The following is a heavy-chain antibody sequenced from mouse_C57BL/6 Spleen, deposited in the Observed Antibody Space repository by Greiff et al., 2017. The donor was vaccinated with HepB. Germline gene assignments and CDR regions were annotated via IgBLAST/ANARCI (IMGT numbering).Heavy chain of an antibody. CDR1: GYTFTSYG. Sequence: QVQLQQSGAELARPGASVKLSCKASGYTFTSYGISWVKQRTGQGLEWIGEIYPRSGNTYYNEKFKGKATLTADKSSSTAYMELRSLTSEDSAVYVCASSRRYGNYLAGFAYWGQGTLVTVSA. V-gene: IGHV1-81*01. J-gene: IGHJ3*01. D-gene: IGHD2-1*01. CDR3: ASSRRYGNYLAGFAY. CDR2: IYPRSGNT.